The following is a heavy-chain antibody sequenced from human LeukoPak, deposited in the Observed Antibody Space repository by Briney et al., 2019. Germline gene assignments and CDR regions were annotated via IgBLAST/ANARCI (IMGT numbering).Heavy chain of an antibody. J-gene: IGHJ6*03. CDR3: ARGVYCSSTSCYYMDV. CDR2: ISAYNGNT. V-gene: IGHV1-18*01. Sequence: GASVKVSCKTSGYYFTVFGISWVRQAPGQGLEWMGWISAYNGNTNYAQKLQGRVTMTTDTSTSTAYMELRSLRSDDTAVYYCARGVYCSSTSCYYMDVWGKGTTVTVSS. CDR1: GYYFTVFG. D-gene: IGHD2-2*01.